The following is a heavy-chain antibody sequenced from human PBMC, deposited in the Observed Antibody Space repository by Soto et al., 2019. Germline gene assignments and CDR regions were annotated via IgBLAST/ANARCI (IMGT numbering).Heavy chain of an antibody. V-gene: IGHV3-21*01. CDR2: TSSSSIYI. CDR1: GFTFSSYS. Sequence: PGGSLRLSCAASGFTFSSYSMNWVRQAPGKGLEWVASTSSSSIYIYYADSVKGRFTISRDNAKNSLYLQMNSLRAEDTAVYYCARDLGGTTSCDYWGQGTLVTVSS. D-gene: IGHD2-2*01. J-gene: IGHJ4*02. CDR3: ARDLGGTTSCDY.